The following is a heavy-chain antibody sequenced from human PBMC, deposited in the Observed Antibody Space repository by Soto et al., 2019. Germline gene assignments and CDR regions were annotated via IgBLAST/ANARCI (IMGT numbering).Heavy chain of an antibody. Sequence: SVKVSCKASGGTFSSYAISWVRQAPGQGLEWMGGIIPIFGTANYAQKFQGRVTITADESTSTAYMELSSLRSEDTAVYYCARGHGGLLPPNWFDPWGQGTLVTVSS. J-gene: IGHJ5*02. D-gene: IGHD3-10*01. CDR2: IIPIFGTA. V-gene: IGHV1-69*13. CDR3: ARGHGGLLPPNWFDP. CDR1: GGTFSSYA.